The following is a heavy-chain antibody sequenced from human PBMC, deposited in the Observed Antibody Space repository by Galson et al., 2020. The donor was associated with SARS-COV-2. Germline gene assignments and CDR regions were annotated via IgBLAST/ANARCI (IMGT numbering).Heavy chain of an antibody. J-gene: IGHJ6*02. V-gene: IGHV1-24*01. CDR1: GYTLTELS. CDR3: ATAPSIRGVITSDYYYYGMDV. D-gene: IGHD3-10*01. CDR2: FDPEDGET. Sequence: ASVKVSCKVSGYTLTELSMHWVRQAPGKGLEWMGGFDPEDGETIYAQKFQGRVTMTEDTSTDTAYMELSSLRSEDTAVYYCATAPSIRGVITSDYYYYGMDVWGQGTTVTVSS.